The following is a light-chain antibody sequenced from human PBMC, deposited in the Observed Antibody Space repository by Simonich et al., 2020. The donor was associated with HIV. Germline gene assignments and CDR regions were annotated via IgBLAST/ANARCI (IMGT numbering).Light chain of an antibody. Sequence: DIVMTQSPDSLAVSLGERATINCKSSQCVLYSSNNKNYLAWYQQKPGQPPKLLIYWASTRESGVPDRVSGSGSGTDFTLTISSLQAEDVAVYYCQQYYSTPTFGQGTKVEIK. CDR3: QQYYSTPT. CDR2: WAS. CDR1: QCVLYSSNNKNY. V-gene: IGKV4-1*01. J-gene: IGKJ1*01.